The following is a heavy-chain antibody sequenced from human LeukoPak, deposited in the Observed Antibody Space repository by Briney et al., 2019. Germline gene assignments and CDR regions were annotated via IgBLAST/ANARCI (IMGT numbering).Heavy chain of an antibody. J-gene: IGHJ6*03. Sequence: PGGSLRLSCAASGFTFSSYGMHWVRQAPGKGLEWVAFIRYDGSNKYYADSVKGRFTISRDNSKNTLYLQMNSLRAEDTAVYYCAREVAYYGSGSSEAAVKNYYYYYMDVWGKGTTVTISS. V-gene: IGHV3-30*02. CDR1: GFTFSSYG. CDR3: AREVAYYGSGSSEAAVKNYYYYYMDV. D-gene: IGHD3-10*01. CDR2: IRYDGSNK.